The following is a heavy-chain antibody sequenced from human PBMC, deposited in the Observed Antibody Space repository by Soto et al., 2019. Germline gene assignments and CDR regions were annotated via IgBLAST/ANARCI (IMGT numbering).Heavy chain of an antibody. J-gene: IGHJ5*02. D-gene: IGHD3-22*01. CDR2: ITSTGSTT. CDR3: ATLKGGHQFDSSGFHSADL. CDR1: GITFSSYS. Sequence: EVQLVESGGDLVHPGGSLRLSCTASGITFSSYSMNWVRQAPGKGLEWVSYITSTGSTTYYADSAEGRFTISRDNAKNSLYLQMNGLRDEDTAVYYCATLKGGHQFDSSGFHSADLWGQGTLVTVSS. V-gene: IGHV3-48*02.